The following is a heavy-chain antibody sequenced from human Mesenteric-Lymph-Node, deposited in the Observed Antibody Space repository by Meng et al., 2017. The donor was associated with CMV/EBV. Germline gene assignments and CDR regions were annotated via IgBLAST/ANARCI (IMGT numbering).Heavy chain of an antibody. V-gene: IGHV1-69*10. Sequence: SVKVSCKASGGTFSSYAISWVRQAPGQGLEWMGGIIPILGIANYPQKFQGRVTITADKSTSTAYMELSSLRSEDTAVYYCATHNVTGDLLGGDYWGQGTLVTVSS. CDR1: GGTFSSYA. J-gene: IGHJ4*02. D-gene: IGHD7-27*01. CDR3: ATHNVTGDLLGGDY. CDR2: IIPILGIA.